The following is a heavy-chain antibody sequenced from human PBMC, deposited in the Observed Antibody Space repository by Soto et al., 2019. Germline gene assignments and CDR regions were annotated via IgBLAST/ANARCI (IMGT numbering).Heavy chain of an antibody. CDR3: ARTPRSSIFGVGPFDY. D-gene: IGHD3-3*01. Sequence: GSLRLSCAASGFTFSSYWMSWVRQAPGKGLEWVANIKQDGSEKYYVDSVKGRFTISRDNAKNSLYLQMNSLRAEDTALYYCARTPRSSIFGVGPFDYWGQGTLVTVSS. CDR2: IKQDGSEK. J-gene: IGHJ4*02. CDR1: GFTFSSYW. V-gene: IGHV3-7*01.